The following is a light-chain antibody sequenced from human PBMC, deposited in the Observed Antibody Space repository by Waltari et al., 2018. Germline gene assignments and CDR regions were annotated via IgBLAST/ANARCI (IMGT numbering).Light chain of an antibody. J-gene: IGKJ4*01. CDR1: QSVSVY. Sequence: EIVLTQSPATLSLSPGERATLSCRASQSVSVYLAWYQPNPGQAPRLLISDASNRATGIPARFSGSGSGTDFTLTISSLEPEDFAVYFCQQRSSWPLTFGGGTKVEIK. CDR2: DAS. V-gene: IGKV3-11*01. CDR3: QQRSSWPLT.